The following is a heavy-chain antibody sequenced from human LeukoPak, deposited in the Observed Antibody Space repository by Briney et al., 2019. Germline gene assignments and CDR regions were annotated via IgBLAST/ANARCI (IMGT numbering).Heavy chain of an antibody. CDR1: GFTFSSYG. CDR3: ARDPPRGYGGNSDYYYYYGMDV. V-gene: IGHV3-33*01. D-gene: IGHD4-23*01. J-gene: IGHJ6*02. CDR2: ILYDGSNK. Sequence: GRSLRLSCAASGFTFSSYGMHWVRQAPGKGLEWVAVILYDGSNKYYADSVKGRFTISRDNSKNTLYLQMNSLRAEDTAVYYCARDPPRGYGGNSDYYYYYGMDVWGQGTTVTVSS.